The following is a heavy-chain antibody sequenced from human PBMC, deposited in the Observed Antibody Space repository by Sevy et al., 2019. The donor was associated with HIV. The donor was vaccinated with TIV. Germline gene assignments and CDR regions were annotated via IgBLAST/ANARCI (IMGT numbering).Heavy chain of an antibody. CDR3: ARKDMEENWFDP. D-gene: IGHD1-1*01. CDR1: GYNFASYW. Sequence: RGESLKISCQGSGYNFASYWIAWVRQMPGKGLEWMGIIFPGDSETSYSSSFQGQVTISADKSMQTAYLQWSSLKTSDTAIYYCARKDMEENWFDPWGQGTLVTVSS. V-gene: IGHV5-51*01. J-gene: IGHJ5*02. CDR2: IFPGDSET.